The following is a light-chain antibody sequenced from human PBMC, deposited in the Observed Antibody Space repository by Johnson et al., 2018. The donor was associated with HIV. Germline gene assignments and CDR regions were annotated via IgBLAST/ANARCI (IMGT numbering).Light chain of an antibody. Sequence: HSVLTQPPSVSAAPGQKVTISCSGSSSNFGNNFVSWYRQLPGTAPKLLIFKNNKRPSGIPDRFSASKSGTSATLGITGLQTGDEADYYCGTWDSSLSAYVFGTGTKVTVL. J-gene: IGLJ1*01. V-gene: IGLV1-51*02. CDR3: GTWDSSLSAYV. CDR1: SSNFGNNF. CDR2: KNN.